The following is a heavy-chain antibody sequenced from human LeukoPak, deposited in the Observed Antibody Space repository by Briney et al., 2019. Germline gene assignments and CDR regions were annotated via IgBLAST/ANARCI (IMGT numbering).Heavy chain of an antibody. CDR3: ARVTQRRDIVVVVAADYYMDV. V-gene: IGHV3-7*01. D-gene: IGHD2-15*01. J-gene: IGHJ6*03. Sequence: GGSLRLSCAASGFTFSSYWMSWVRQAPGKGLEWVANIKQDGSEKYYVDSVKGRFTISRDNAKNSLYLQMNSLRAEDTAVYYCARVTQRRDIVVVVAADYYMDVWGKGTTVTISS. CDR2: IKQDGSEK. CDR1: GFTFSSYW.